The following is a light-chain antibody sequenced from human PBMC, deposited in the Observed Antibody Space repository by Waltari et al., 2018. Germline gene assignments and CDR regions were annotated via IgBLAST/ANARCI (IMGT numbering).Light chain of an antibody. Sequence: DIQLTRFPSSVSVSVVDRVTTTCRASQDISRWLAWYQQKPGKAPKFIIYGASNLQSGVPSRFSGSGSGTDFALTISSLQPEDFATYYCQQANSFPLTFGGGTKVEIK. CDR2: GAS. J-gene: IGKJ4*01. V-gene: IGKV1-12*01. CDR3: QQANSFPLT. CDR1: QDISRW.